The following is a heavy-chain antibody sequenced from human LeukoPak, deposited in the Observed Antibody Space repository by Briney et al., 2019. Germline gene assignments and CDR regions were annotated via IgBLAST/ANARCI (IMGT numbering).Heavy chain of an antibody. CDR2: INSGSSYI. CDR3: ARDYQLDYYYYGMDV. Sequence: GRSLTLSCAASGFTFTTYGMHWVRQAPGKGLEWVSSINSGSSYIYYADSVKGRFTISRDNAKNSLDLQMNSLRAEDTAVCYCARDYQLDYYYYGMDVWGQGTTVTVSS. V-gene: IGHV3-21*01. D-gene: IGHD2-2*01. J-gene: IGHJ6*02. CDR1: GFTFTTYG.